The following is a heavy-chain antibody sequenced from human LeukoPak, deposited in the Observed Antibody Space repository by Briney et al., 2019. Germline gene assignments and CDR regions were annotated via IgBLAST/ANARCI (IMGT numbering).Heavy chain of an antibody. J-gene: IGHJ3*02. CDR2: MNPNSGNT. V-gene: IGHV1-8*01. Sequence: ASVKASCKASGYTFTSYDINWVRQATGQGLEWMGWMNPNSGNTGYAQKFQGRVTMTRNTSISTAYMELSSLRSEDTAVYYCARELEIQNAFDIWGQGTMVTVSS. CDR1: GYTFTSYD. D-gene: IGHD1-7*01. CDR3: ARELEIQNAFDI.